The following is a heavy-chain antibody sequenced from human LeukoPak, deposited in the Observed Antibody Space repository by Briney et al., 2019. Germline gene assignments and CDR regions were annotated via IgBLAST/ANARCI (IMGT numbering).Heavy chain of an antibody. CDR2: IRYDGSNK. CDR3: AREGNDILSGYSSYYFDY. CDR1: GFTFSSYG. Sequence: PGGSLRLSCAASGFTFSSYGMHWVRQAPGKGLEWVAFIRYDGSNKYYADSVKGRFTISRDNSKNTLYLQMNSLTSDDTAVYYCAREGNDILSGYSSYYFDYWGQGTLVTVSS. V-gene: IGHV3-30*02. J-gene: IGHJ4*02. D-gene: IGHD3-9*01.